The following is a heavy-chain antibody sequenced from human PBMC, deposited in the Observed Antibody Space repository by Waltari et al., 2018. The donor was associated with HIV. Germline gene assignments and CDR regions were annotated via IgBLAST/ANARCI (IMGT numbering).Heavy chain of an antibody. CDR2: IYNSGST. J-gene: IGHJ3*02. CDR1: GGSISSYY. D-gene: IGHD3-16*02. V-gene: IGHV4-4*07. Sequence: QVQLEESGPGLVKPSETLSLTCTVSGGSISSYYWSWIRLPAGKGLEWIGRIYNSGSTNYDPPLKGRVTRSVDTAMNQFSLKLSSVTAADSAVYYCARGLRLGELSLYKYAFDIWGQGTMVTVSS. CDR3: ARGLRLGELSLYKYAFDI.